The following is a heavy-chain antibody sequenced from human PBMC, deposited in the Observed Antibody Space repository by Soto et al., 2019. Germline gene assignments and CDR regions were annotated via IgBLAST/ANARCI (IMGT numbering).Heavy chain of an antibody. CDR3: AKGLRVVVVTATIDY. D-gene: IGHD2-21*02. CDR1: GFTFSSYG. V-gene: IGHV3-30*18. J-gene: IGHJ4*02. CDR2: ISYDGSNK. Sequence: QVQLVESGGGVVQPGRSLRLSCAASGFTFSSYGMHWVRQAPGKGLEWVAVISYDGSNKYYADSVKGRFTISRDNSKNTLYLQMNSLRAEDTAVYYCAKGLRVVVVTATIDYWGQGTLVTVSS.